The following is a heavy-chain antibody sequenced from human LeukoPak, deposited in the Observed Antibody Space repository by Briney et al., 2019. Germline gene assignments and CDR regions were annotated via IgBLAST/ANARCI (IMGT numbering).Heavy chain of an antibody. CDR3: ARHPSYTSGWPLDY. CDR1: GYSVTNNW. CDR2: IYPDDSDT. D-gene: IGHD6-19*01. Sequence: GESLKISCKGSGYSVTNNWIGWVRQMPGRGLEWMGIIYPDDSDTRYSPSFQGQVTISADKSINTAYLQWSSLKASDTAMYYCARHPSYTSGWPLDYWGQGTLVPVSS. J-gene: IGHJ4*02. V-gene: IGHV5-51*01.